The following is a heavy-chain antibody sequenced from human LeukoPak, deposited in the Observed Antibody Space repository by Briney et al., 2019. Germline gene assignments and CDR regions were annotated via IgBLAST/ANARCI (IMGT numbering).Heavy chain of an antibody. CDR1: GGSISSSSYY. V-gene: IGHV4-39*07. Sequence: SETLSLTCTVSGGSISSSSYYWGWIRQPPGKGLEWIGSIYYSGSTYYNPSLKSRVTISVDTSKNQFSLKLSSVTAADTAVYYCARVLTGSWFDPWGQGTLVTVSS. CDR3: ARVLTGSWFDP. CDR2: IYYSGST. J-gene: IGHJ5*02. D-gene: IGHD1-14*01.